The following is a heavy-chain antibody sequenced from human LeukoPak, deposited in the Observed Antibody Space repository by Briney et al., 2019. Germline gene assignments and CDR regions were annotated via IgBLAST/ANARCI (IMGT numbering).Heavy chain of an antibody. CDR3: ARGQVPIYLDY. CDR2: ISYDGSNK. J-gene: IGHJ4*03. V-gene: IGHV3-30*04. CDR1: GFTFSSYA. Sequence: QPGGSLGLSCAASGFTFSSYAMHWVRQAPGKGLEWVAVISYDGSNKYYADSVKGRFTISRDNSKNTLYLQMNSLRAEDTAVYYCARGQVPIYLDYWGQGTTVTVSS. D-gene: IGHD2-21*01.